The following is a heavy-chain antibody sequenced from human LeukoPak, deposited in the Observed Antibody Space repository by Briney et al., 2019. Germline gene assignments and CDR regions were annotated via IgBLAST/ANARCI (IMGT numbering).Heavy chain of an antibody. Sequence: PSETLSLTCTVSGGSISSSSYYWGWIRQPPGKGLEWIGSIYYSGSTYYNPSLKSRVTISVDTSKNQFSLKLSSVTAADTAVYYCARVGTMIDWGQGTLVTVSS. CDR3: ARVGTMID. D-gene: IGHD3-22*01. CDR1: GGSISSSSYY. V-gene: IGHV4-39*07. J-gene: IGHJ4*02. CDR2: IYYSGST.